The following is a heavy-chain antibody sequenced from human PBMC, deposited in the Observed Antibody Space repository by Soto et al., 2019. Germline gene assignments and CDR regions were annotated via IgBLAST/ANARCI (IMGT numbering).Heavy chain of an antibody. CDR1: GFSFGVSGVG. Sequence: ITLKESGPTLVKPTQTLTLTCTFSGFSFGVSGVGVGWIRQPPGRALEWLGLVFWNDDKRYSPSLESRLTLTKDTSNNQVVLTVTTLDPGDTGTYYCARAYTYGFDHWGQGTLVTVSS. CDR3: ARAYTYGFDH. CDR2: VFWNDDK. V-gene: IGHV2-5*01. D-gene: IGHD2-21*01. J-gene: IGHJ5*02.